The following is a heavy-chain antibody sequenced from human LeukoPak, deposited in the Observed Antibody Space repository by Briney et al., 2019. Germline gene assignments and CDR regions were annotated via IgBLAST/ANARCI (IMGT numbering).Heavy chain of an antibody. CDR2: IYSGGST. V-gene: IGHV4-4*07. CDR1: GGSISGYF. J-gene: IGHJ4*02. CDR3: ARGPKGDITAAAIDH. D-gene: IGHD6-13*01. Sequence: KTSETLSLTCSVSGGSISGYFWSWIRQPAGKGLEWIGRIYSGGSTNYNPSLKSRLTMSVDTSKNQFSLKLTPVTAADTAFYYCARGPKGDITAAAIDHWGQGTLVTVSS.